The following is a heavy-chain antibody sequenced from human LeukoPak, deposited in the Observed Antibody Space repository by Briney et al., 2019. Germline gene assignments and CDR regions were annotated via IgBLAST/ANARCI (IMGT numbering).Heavy chain of an antibody. J-gene: IGHJ4*02. CDR1: GYTFTSYD. V-gene: IGHV1-8*01. D-gene: IGHD3-10*02. CDR2: MNPNSGNT. Sequence: ASVKVSCKASGYTFTSYDINWVRQATGQGLEWMGWMNPNSGNTGYAQKFQGRVTMTRNTSISTAYMELRSLRSDDTAVYYCARDTIHGDDYVFDYWGQGTLVTVSS. CDR3: ARDTIHGDDYVFDY.